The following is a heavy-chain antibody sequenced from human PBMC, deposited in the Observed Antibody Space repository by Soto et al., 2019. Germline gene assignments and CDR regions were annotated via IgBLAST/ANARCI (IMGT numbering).Heavy chain of an antibody. J-gene: IGHJ3*01. CDR3: AAARAGSFDL. V-gene: IGHV3-23*01. CDR2: IRGNGDGA. CDR1: GYTFSNYA. Sequence: QLLDSGGGLVPPGGSLRLSCAASGYTFSNYAMSWIRQAPGKGLEWVSTIRGNGDGAYYTDSVKGRFTISRDNSKNTLSLQMNSLRVEDTALYYCAAARAGSFDLWGQGTMVTVSS. D-gene: IGHD3-10*01.